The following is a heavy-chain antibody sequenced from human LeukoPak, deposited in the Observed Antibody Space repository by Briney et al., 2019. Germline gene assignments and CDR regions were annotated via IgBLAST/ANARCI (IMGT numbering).Heavy chain of an antibody. D-gene: IGHD2-2*01. Sequence: ASETLSLTCTVSGGSISSYYWSWIRQPPGKGLEWIGYIYYSGSTNYNPSLKSRVTISVDTSKNQFSLKLTSVTAADTAVYYCARGNGWVCCSTSCYNWFDPWGQGTLVTVSS. V-gene: IGHV4-59*01. CDR2: IYYSGST. J-gene: IGHJ5*02. CDR1: GGSISSYY. CDR3: ARGNGWVCCSTSCYNWFDP.